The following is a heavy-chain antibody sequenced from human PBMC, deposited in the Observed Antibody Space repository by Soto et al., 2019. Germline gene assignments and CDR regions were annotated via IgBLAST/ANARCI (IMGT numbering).Heavy chain of an antibody. D-gene: IGHD5-12*01. V-gene: IGHV3-23*01. CDR3: AKSRYTGYHYGDYFYYYGMDV. Sequence: GGSLRLSCAASRFTLSNYAMNWVRQAPGKGLEWVSVISGGVGSTYYADSVQGRFTISRDNSKNTLYLQMNSLRAEDTAVYYCAKSRYTGYHYGDYFYYYGMDVWGQGTTVTVSS. J-gene: IGHJ6*02. CDR1: RFTLSNYA. CDR2: ISGGVGST.